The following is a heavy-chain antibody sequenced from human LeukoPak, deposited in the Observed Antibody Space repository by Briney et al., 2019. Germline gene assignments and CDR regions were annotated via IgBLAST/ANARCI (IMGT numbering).Heavy chain of an antibody. CDR3: ARDQHYATDY. CDR1: GYMFISYN. CDR2: VSGSGVNT. D-gene: IGHD2-2*01. J-gene: IGHJ4*02. V-gene: IGHV1-46*03. Sequence: GASVKVSCKASGYMFISYNMQWVRQAPGQGLEWMGMVSGSGVNTKYAQKFRDRVTMTSDTSTSTVYMELSSLTSDDTAVYYRARDQHYATDYWGQGTLVTV.